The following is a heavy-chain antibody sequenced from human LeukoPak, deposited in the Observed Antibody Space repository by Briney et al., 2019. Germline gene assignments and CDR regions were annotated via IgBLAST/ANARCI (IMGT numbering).Heavy chain of an antibody. Sequence: PGGSLRLSYATSGFSFSSYAMSWVRQAPGKGLEWVSAMSSSDDGRYYAASVRGRFTISRDTSRSTLYLQMNSLRAEDAAVYYCALTTMIALGQQRWGQGTLVTVSS. CDR2: MSSSDDGR. CDR3: ALTTMIALGQQR. V-gene: IGHV3-23*01. D-gene: IGHD3-22*01. CDR1: GFSFSSYA. J-gene: IGHJ4*02.